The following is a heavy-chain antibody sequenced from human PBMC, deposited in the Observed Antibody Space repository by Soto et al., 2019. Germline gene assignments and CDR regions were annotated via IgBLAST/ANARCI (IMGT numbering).Heavy chain of an antibody. V-gene: IGHV2-5*02. CDR2: IYWDDDK. D-gene: IGHD2-15*01. J-gene: IGHJ6*02. CDR1: GFSLSTSGVG. CDR3: AYLPCSGGSCYWFSFSGMDV. Sequence: QITLKESGPPLVKPTQTLTLTCTFSGFSLSTSGVGVAWIRQPPGKALEWLALIYWDDDKRYRPSLESRLTITQDTSKNQVVLTMTNMDSADTATYYCAYLPCSGGSCYWFSFSGMDVWGQGTTVTVSS.